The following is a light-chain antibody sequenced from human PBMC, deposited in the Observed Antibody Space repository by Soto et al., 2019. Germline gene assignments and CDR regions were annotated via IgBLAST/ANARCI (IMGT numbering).Light chain of an antibody. CDR2: EAF. CDR1: QDITND. CDR3: QQYDNVRLT. J-gene: IGKJ4*01. V-gene: IGKV1-33*01. Sequence: DIQMTQSPSSLSASVGDRVTITCQASQDITNDLNRYQQKPGKAPKVLIYEAFNLETGVPSRFSGRGSVTDFTCAISGLQPEDIATYYCQQYDNVRLTFGGGTKVEIK.